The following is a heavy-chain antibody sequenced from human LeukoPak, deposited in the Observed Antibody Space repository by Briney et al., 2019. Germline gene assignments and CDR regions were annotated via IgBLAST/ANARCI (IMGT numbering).Heavy chain of an antibody. J-gene: IGHJ6*03. CDR3: ARVVMKAFYYYYMDV. Sequence: TSVKVSCKASVYTFSDYDVNWVRQAPGQGLEWMGWMNPTSGDTGYAQKFQGRVTMTRSMSKNTAYMELSRLRSEDTAVYFCARVVMKAFYYYYMDVWGKGTTIIISS. CDR2: MNPTSGDT. V-gene: IGHV1-8*01. CDR1: VYTFSDYD. D-gene: IGHD2-21*01.